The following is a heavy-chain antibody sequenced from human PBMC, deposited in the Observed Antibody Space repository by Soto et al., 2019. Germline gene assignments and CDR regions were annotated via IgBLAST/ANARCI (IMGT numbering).Heavy chain of an antibody. V-gene: IGHV1-18*01. Sequence: QIQLLQSGAEVKKPGASVKVTCKASGYTFRNFGISWVRQAPGQGLEGMGWISAYNANANYAQKFQGRLTMTADTSTSTAYMELRSLRSDDTAVYYCARENSYFDYWGQGTLGTVSS. CDR1: GYTFRNFG. CDR3: ARENSYFDY. CDR2: ISAYNANA. J-gene: IGHJ4*02.